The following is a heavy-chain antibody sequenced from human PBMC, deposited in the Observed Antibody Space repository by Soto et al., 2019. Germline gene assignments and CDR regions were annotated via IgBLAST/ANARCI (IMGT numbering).Heavy chain of an antibody. D-gene: IGHD1-26*01. Sequence: PGGSLRLSCAASGFTFSSYAMHWVRQAPGKGLEWVAVISYDGSNKYYADSVKGRFTISRDNSKNTLYLQMNSLRAEDTAVYYCAREYSGSLAFDYWGQGTLVTVSS. CDR3: AREYSGSLAFDY. V-gene: IGHV3-30-3*01. CDR2: ISYDGSNK. CDR1: GFTFSSYA. J-gene: IGHJ4*02.